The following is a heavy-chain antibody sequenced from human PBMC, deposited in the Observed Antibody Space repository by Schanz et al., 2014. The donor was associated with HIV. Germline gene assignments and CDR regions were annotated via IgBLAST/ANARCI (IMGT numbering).Heavy chain of an antibody. CDR3: ARDPEGIAAAGSDY. J-gene: IGHJ4*02. V-gene: IGHV1-18*01. D-gene: IGHD6-13*01. CDR2: ISAYNGNT. Sequence: QVQLVQSGTEVKKPGSSVKVSCKASGATFSSNAISWVRQAPGQGLEWMGGISAYNGNTNYAPKFQGRVTMTRDTSTTTVYMELRSLRSDDRAVYYCARDPEGIAAAGSDYWGQGTLVTVSS. CDR1: GATFSSNA.